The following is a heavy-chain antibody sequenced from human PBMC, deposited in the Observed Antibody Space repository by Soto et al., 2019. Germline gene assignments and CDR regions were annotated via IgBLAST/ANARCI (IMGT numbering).Heavy chain of an antibody. CDR1: GFTFSSYA. CDR3: AKLGGGSYTGLNNWFDP. CDR2: ISGSGGGT. D-gene: IGHD1-26*01. V-gene: IGHV3-23*01. J-gene: IGHJ5*02. Sequence: GGSLRLSCAASGFTFSSYAMSWVRQAPGKGLEWVSAISGSGGGTYYADSVKGRFTISRDNSKNTLYLQMNSLRAEDTAVYYCAKLGGGSYTGLNNWFDPWGQGTLVTVSS.